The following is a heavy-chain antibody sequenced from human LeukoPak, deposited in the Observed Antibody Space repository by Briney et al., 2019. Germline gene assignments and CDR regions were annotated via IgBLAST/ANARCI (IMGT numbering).Heavy chain of an antibody. D-gene: IGHD6-19*01. CDR2: PHSGGNI. CDR3: ARDPGGWYNY. Sequence: PGGSLRLSCAASGFTVSDNYMIWVRQAPGKGLEWVSVPHSGGNIYHADSVKGRFTISRDNSKNTLYLQMNSVRAEDTAVYYCARDPGGWYNYWGQGTLVTVSS. J-gene: IGHJ4*02. CDR1: GFTVSDNY. V-gene: IGHV3-53*01.